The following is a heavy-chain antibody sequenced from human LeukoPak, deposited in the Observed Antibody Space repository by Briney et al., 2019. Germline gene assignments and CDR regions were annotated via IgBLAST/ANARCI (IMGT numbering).Heavy chain of an antibody. CDR2: ISSSSSLI. J-gene: IGHJ4*02. CDR1: GYTFCSYI. D-gene: IGHD3-10*01. V-gene: IGHV3-48*02. CDR3: ARDVGAASGAFDY. Sequence: GGSLTLSCAACGYTFCSYIMNCVRQAPEKGLEWFSYISSSSSLIYYADAVKGRFTISRDNAKNSLYLQMNSLRDEDTAVYYCARDVGAASGAFDYWGQGTLVTVSS.